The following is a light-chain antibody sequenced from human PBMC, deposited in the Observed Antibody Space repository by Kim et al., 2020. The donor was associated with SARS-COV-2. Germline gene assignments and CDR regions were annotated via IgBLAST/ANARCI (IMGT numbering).Light chain of an antibody. V-gene: IGLV1-44*01. J-gene: IGLJ3*02. CDR2: RDN. CDR3: AAWDDRMMWV. CDR1: SSNIGTYT. Sequence: QSVLTQPPSASGAPGQRVTLSCFGSSSNIGTYTVSWYQQLPGTAPKLLIYRDNQRPSGVPDRFSGSRSGTSASLAISGLQSEDESDYYCAAWDDRMMWVFGGGTQLTVL.